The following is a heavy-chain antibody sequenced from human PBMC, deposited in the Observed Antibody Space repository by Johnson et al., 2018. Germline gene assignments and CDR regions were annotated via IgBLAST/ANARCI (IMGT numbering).Heavy chain of an antibody. Sequence: VQLVQSGGGLIQPGGSLRLSCAASGFTVSSNYMSWVRQAPGKGLEWVSVIYSGFSTYYAASVKGRFTITRDNSKKTLYLQMNSLRAEDTAVYYCARDYDESSGYPEDFQHWGQGTLVTVSS. J-gene: IGHJ1*01. CDR3: ARDYDESSGYPEDFQH. D-gene: IGHD3-22*01. V-gene: IGHV3-53*01. CDR1: GFTVSSNY. CDR2: IYSGFST.